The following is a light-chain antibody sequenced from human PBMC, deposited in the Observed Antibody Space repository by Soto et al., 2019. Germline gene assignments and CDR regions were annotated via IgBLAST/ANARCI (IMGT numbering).Light chain of an antibody. V-gene: IGLV2-14*03. J-gene: IGLJ2*01. CDR1: SSDVGGYDY. Sequence: QSVLTQPASVSGSPGQSITISCTGTSSDVGGYDYVSWYQHHPGDAPKLMIFNVSNRPAGVSNRFSGSKSGNTASLTISGLQAEDEAHYYCTSYTIDTTVVFGGGTQLTVL. CDR2: NVS. CDR3: TSYTIDTTVV.